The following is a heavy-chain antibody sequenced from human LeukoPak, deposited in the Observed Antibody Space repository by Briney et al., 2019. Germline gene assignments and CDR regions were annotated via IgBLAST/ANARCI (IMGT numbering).Heavy chain of an antibody. CDR1: GFTFSSYA. J-gene: IGHJ4*02. V-gene: IGHV3-30*02. D-gene: IGHD3-16*01. Sequence: PGGSLRLSCAASGFTFSSYAMSWVRQAPGRGLEWVTFIDHDGSQKFYADSVKGRFTISRDNSKNALYLHINSLRPEDTAVYYCAKDGGGGTYSFDYWGQGSLATVSS. CDR2: IDHDGSQK. CDR3: AKDGGGGTYSFDY.